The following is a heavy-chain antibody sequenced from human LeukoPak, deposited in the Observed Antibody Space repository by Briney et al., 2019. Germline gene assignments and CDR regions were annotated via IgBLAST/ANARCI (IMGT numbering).Heavy chain of an antibody. Sequence: PGRSLRLSCAASGSTFSSYGMHWVRQAPGKGLEWVAVISYDGSNKYYADSVKGRFTISRDNSKNTLYLQMNSLRAEDTAVYYCAKEKRVRGVINVYYGMDVWGKGTTVTVSS. CDR3: AKEKRVRGVINVYYGMDV. V-gene: IGHV3-30*18. CDR2: ISYDGSNK. D-gene: IGHD3-10*01. CDR1: GSTFSSYG. J-gene: IGHJ6*04.